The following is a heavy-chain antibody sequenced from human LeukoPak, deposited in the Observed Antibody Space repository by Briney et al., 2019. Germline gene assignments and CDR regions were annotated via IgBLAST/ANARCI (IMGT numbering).Heavy chain of an antibody. CDR3: AKDNYYDSSGYPASFDY. CDR2: ISGSGGST. J-gene: IGHJ4*02. D-gene: IGHD3-22*01. Sequence: GGSLRLSCAASGFTFSSYAMSWVRQAPGKGLEWVSAISGSGGSTYYADSVKGRFTISRDNSKNTQYLQMNSLRAEDTAVYYCAKDNYYDSSGYPASFDYWGQGTLVTVSS. CDR1: GFTFSSYA. V-gene: IGHV3-23*01.